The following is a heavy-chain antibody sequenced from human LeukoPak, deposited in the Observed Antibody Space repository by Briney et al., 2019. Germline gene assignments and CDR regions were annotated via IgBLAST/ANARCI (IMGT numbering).Heavy chain of an antibody. CDR2: INPSGNYT. V-gene: IGHV1-46*01. D-gene: IGHD2-15*01. CDR3: ARDNSGGSTWWFDP. Sequence: ASVKVSCKASGGTFSSYAISWVRQAPGQGLEWMGIINPSGNYTSYAQKFQGRVTMTRDTSTSTVYMELSSLRSEDTAVYYCARDNSGGSTWWFDPWGQGTLVTVSS. CDR1: GGTFSSYA. J-gene: IGHJ5*02.